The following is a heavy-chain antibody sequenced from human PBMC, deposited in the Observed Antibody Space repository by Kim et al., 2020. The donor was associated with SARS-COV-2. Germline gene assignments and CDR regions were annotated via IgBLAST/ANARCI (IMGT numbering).Heavy chain of an antibody. D-gene: IGHD4-17*01. CDR2: IYYSGST. V-gene: IGHV4-39*01. J-gene: IGHJ2*01. CDR3: ARHSHDYGDYLDWYFDL. CDR1: GGSISSSSYY. Sequence: SETLSLTCTVSGGSISSSSYYWGWIRQPPGKGLEWIGSIYYSGSTYYNPSLKSRVTISVDTSKNQFSLKLSSVTAADTAVYYCARHSHDYGDYLDWYFDLWGRGTLVTVSS.